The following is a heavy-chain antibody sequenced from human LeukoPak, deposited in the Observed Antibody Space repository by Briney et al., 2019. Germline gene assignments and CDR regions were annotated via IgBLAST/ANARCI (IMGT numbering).Heavy chain of an antibody. CDR1: GYTFTGYY. V-gene: IGHV1-2*02. J-gene: IGHJ4*02. CDR3: AKTYDSGAYYPDY. Sequence: GASVKGSCKTSGYTFTGYYMHWVRQDPGQGLEWMGWINPNSGGTNYAEKFQGRVTMTRDTSINTSYMELSSLRSDDTAVYYCAKTYDSGAYYPDYWGQGTLVTVSS. CDR2: INPNSGGT. D-gene: IGHD3-22*01.